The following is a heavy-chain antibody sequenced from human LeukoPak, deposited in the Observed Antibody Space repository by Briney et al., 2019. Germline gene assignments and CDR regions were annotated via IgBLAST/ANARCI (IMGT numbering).Heavy chain of an antibody. CDR2: ISYDGRNK. CDR3: ARDPLGTRPGFDY. Sequence: GRSLRLSCAASGFTFSSYAMHWVRQAPGKGLEWVAVISYDGRNKYYADSVKGRFTISRDNSKNTLYLQMNSLRAEDTAVYYCARDPLGTRPGFDYWGQGTLVTVSS. J-gene: IGHJ4*02. D-gene: IGHD1-1*01. V-gene: IGHV3-30*04. CDR1: GFTFSSYA.